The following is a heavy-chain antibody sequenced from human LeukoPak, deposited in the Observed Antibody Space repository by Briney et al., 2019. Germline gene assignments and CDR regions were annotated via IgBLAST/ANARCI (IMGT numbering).Heavy chain of an antibody. CDR2: IIPIFGTA. CDR3: ASRGVVPAAMHYYYGMDV. D-gene: IGHD2-2*01. V-gene: IGHV1-69*01. J-gene: IGHJ6*04. Sequence: SVKVSCKASGGTFSSYAISWVRQAPGQGLEWMGGIIPIFGTANYAQKFQGRVTITADESTSTAYMELSSLRSEDTAVYYCASRGVVPAAMHYYYGMDVWGKGTTVTVSS. CDR1: GGTFSSYA.